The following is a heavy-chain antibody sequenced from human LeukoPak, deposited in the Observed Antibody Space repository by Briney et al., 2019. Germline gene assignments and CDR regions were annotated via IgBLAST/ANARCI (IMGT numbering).Heavy chain of an antibody. V-gene: IGHV4-31*03. CDR3: ARENAYCSSTSCALDV. D-gene: IGHD2-2*01. Sequence: PLETLSLTCTVSGGSISSGGYYWSWIRQHPGKGLEWIGYIYYSGSTYYNPSLKSRVTISVDTSKNQFSLKLSSVTAADTAVYYCARENAYCSSTSCALDVWGQGTTVTVSS. CDR1: GGSISSGGYY. J-gene: IGHJ6*02. CDR2: IYYSGST.